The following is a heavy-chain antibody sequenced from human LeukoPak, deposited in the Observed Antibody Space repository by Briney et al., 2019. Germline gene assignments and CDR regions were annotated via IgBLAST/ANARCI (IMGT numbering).Heavy chain of an antibody. CDR3: ARCRENDFWSGSPVGY. J-gene: IGHJ4*02. D-gene: IGHD3-3*01. CDR2: ISSDGTNK. Sequence: GGSLRLSCAASRFFFSSYAMHWVRQAPGKGLEWLAVISSDGTNKYYADSVKGRFTISRDNSKNTLYLQMNSLRVEDTAVYYCARCRENDFWSGSPVGYWGQGTLVTVSS. CDR1: RFFFSSYA. V-gene: IGHV3-30-3*01.